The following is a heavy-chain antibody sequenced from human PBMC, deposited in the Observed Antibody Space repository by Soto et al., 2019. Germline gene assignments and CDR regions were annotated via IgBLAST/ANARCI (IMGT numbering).Heavy chain of an antibody. Sequence: QVQLVQSGTEVKKPGSSVKVSCKASGGTFRNYPINWVRQAPGQGLEWMGSIFPLTDIPDYAQNFQARLRISADKSTSTSYMELRSVTSVDTAMYFCARGLLVVLNYFEAWGKGTLVTVTS. CDR3: ARGLLVVLNYFEA. J-gene: IGHJ4*02. CDR2: IFPLTDIP. V-gene: IGHV1-69*02. CDR1: GGTFRNYP.